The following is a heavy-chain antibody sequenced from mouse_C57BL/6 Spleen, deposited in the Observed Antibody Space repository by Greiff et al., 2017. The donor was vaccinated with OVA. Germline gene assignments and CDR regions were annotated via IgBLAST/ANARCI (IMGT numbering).Heavy chain of an antibody. CDR3: AMELGGEAWFAY. CDR2: IDPEDGET. D-gene: IGHD4-1*01. V-gene: IGHV14-2*01. Sequence: EVKLVESGAELVKPGASVKLSCTASGFNIKDYYMHWVKQRTEQGLEWIGRIDPEDGETKYAPKFQGKATITADTSSNTAYLQLSSLTSEDTAVYYCAMELGGEAWFAYWGQGTLVTVSA. J-gene: IGHJ3*01. CDR1: GFNIKDYY.